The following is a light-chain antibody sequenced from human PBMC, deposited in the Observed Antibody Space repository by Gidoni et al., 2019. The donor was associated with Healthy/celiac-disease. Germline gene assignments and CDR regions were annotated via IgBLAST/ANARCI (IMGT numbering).Light chain of an antibody. V-gene: IGKV3-11*01. CDR2: DAS. CDR1: QSVSSY. J-gene: IGKJ4*01. CDR3: QQRSNWPPLT. Sequence: EIVLTQSPATLSLSPGERATLPCRASQSVSSYLAWYQQKHGQAPRLLIYDASNRATGIPARFSCSGSGTDFTLTISSLEPEDFAVYYCQQRSNWPPLTFGGGTKVEIK.